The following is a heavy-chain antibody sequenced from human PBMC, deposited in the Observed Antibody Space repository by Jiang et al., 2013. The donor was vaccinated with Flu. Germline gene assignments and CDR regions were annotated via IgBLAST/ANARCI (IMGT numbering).Heavy chain of an antibody. D-gene: IGHD3-16*01. J-gene: IGHJ4*02. CDR2: INTATGST. CDR1: GYTFTTYA. Sequence: SGAEVKKPGASVKVSCKASGYTFTTYAMQWVRQAPGERPEWLGWINTATGSTRYSRKFRGRVTVTRDTSANTAYMELSSLRSEDTAVYYCATGGGTRLHDWGQGTLVTVSS. CDR3: ATGGGTRLHD. V-gene: IGHV1-3*04.